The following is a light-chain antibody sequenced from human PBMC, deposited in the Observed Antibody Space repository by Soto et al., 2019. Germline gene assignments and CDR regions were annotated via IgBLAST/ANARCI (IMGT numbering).Light chain of an antibody. CDR2: EVI. V-gene: IGLV2-14*01. CDR3: SSYTSTTTPV. Sequence: QSALTQPASVSGSPGQSITISCTGTSSDIGGYNYVSWYQQHPGKAPKLMVYEVINRHSGVTNRFSGSKSGSTASLTISGLQAEDEADYYCSSYTSTTTPVFGGGTKVTVL. J-gene: IGLJ3*02. CDR1: SSDIGGYNY.